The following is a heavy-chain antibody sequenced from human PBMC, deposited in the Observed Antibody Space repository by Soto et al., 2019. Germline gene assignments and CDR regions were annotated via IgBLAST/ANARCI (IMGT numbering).Heavy chain of an antibody. CDR2: IYYSGST. V-gene: IGHV4-59*08. Sequence: SETLSLTCTVSGGSISSYYWSWIRQPPGKGLEWIGYIYYSGSTNYNPSLKSRVTISVDTSKNQFSLKLSSVTAADTAVYYCARRGVYSSGYYFDYWGQGTLVTVSS. J-gene: IGHJ4*02. CDR1: GGSISSYY. CDR3: ARRGVYSSGYYFDY. D-gene: IGHD6-19*01.